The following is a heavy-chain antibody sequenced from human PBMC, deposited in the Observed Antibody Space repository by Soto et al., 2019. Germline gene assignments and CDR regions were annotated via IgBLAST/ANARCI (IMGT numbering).Heavy chain of an antibody. Sequence: SCKASGFTFSSYGMHWVRQAPGKGLERVAVISYDGSNKYYADSVKGRFTISRDNSKNTLYLQMNSLRAEDTAVYYCAKSSLRFLEWPPNYYGMDVWGQGTTVTVSS. V-gene: IGHV3-30*18. D-gene: IGHD3-3*01. J-gene: IGHJ6*02. CDR3: AKSSLRFLEWPPNYYGMDV. CDR2: ISYDGSNK. CDR1: GFTFSSYG.